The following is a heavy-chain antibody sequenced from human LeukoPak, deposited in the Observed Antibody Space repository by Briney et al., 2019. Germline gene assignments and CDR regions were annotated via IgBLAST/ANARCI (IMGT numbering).Heavy chain of an antibody. V-gene: IGHV3-23*01. D-gene: IGHD4-23*01. CDR3: AKDWTTVVTPKGYYFDS. CDR2: VSTTGAST. J-gene: IGHJ4*02. CDR1: GVTFHTYA. Sequence: GGSLRLSCEASGVTFHTYAMSWVRQAPGKGLEWVSAVSTTGASTYYADSVKGRFTISRDNSKNTLSLQMDSLRVEDTALYYCAKDWTTVVTPKGYYFDSWGEGTLVTVSS.